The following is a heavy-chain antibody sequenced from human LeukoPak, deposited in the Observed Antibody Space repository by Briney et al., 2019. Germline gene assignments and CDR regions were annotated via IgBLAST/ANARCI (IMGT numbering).Heavy chain of an antibody. V-gene: IGHV3-64D*06. CDR2: ISSNGGST. CDR3: VKRSYCSSTSCSFDY. CDR1: GFTFSSYA. D-gene: IGHD2-2*01. J-gene: IGHJ4*02. Sequence: GGSLRLSCSASGFTFSSYAMHWVRQAPGKGLEYVSAISSNGGSTYYADSVKGRFTISRDNSKNTLYLQMGSLRAEDTAVYYCVKRSYCSSTSCSFDYWGQGTLVTVSS.